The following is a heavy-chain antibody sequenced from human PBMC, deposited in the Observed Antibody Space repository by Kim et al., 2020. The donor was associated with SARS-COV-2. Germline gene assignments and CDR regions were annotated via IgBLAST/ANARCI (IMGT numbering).Heavy chain of an antibody. J-gene: IGHJ4*02. CDR2: VNNGGNA. CDR1: GFTFSSRA. Sequence: GGSLRLSCVASGFTFSSRAMSWVRQAPGKGPEWVASVNNGGNAYYADSVRGRFTVSRDITKDTLYPQMNSLRAEDSALYYCATDHPSSGWYTFDSWGQGT. CDR3: ATDHPSSGWYTFDS. V-gene: IGHV3-23*01. D-gene: IGHD6-19*01.